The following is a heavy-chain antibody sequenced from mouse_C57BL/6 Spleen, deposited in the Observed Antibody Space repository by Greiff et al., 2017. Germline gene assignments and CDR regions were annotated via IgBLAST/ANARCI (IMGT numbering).Heavy chain of an antibody. V-gene: IGHV1-82*01. CDR2: IYPGDGDT. J-gene: IGHJ2*01. CDR3: ARATVVAPSY. D-gene: IGHD1-1*01. Sequence: QVQLKESGPELVKPGASVKISCKASGYAFSSSWMNWVKQRPGKGLEWIGRIYPGDGDTNYNGKFKGKATLTADKSSSTAYMQLSSLTSEDSAVYCCARATVVAPSYWGQGTTLTVSS. CDR1: GYAFSSSW.